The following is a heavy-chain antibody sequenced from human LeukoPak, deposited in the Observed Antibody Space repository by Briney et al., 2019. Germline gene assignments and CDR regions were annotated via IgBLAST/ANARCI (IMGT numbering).Heavy chain of an antibody. D-gene: IGHD4/OR15-4a*01. CDR3: ARDPESRKGREVLDY. J-gene: IGHJ4*02. CDR2: IKTDGSAK. Sequence: SGGSLSLSCAASGFSFRDYWMSWVRQAPGKGLEWVASIKTDGSAKYYVDSVKGRFTICRDNAKNSLYLQMNNLRAEDTAVYYCARDPESRKGREVLDYCGEGHLATVSS. CDR1: GFSFRDYW. V-gene: IGHV3-7*01.